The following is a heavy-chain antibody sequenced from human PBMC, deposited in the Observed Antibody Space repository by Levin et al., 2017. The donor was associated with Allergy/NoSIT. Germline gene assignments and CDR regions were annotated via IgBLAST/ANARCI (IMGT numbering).Heavy chain of an antibody. CDR2: IWYDGSNE. CDR3: ARDRYEFCGGDCYSFPGRY. Sequence: GGSLRLSCAASGFTFSSFGMHWVRQAPGKGLEWVATIWYDGSNEFYADSVRGRFTISRDNSKNMLYLHMNSLRGEDTAVYYCARDRYEFCGGDCYSFPGRYWGQGTLVTVSS. D-gene: IGHD2-21*02. J-gene: IGHJ4*02. V-gene: IGHV3-33*01. CDR1: GFTFSSFG.